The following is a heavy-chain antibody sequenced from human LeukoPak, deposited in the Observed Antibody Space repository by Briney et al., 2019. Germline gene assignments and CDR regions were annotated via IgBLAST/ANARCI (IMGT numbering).Heavy chain of an antibody. CDR2: ISSSGSNI. CDR3: ATRVTTFLQ. D-gene: IGHD4-17*01. V-gene: IGHV3-21*01. J-gene: IGHJ4*02. Sequence: PGGSLRLSCVGSNFTFSSYTLNWVRQAPGKGLEWLSSISSSGSNIYYADSVKGRFTISRDSAKTSLFLQMNSLRAEDSAVYYCATRVTTFLQWGQGTLVTVSS. CDR1: NFTFSSYT.